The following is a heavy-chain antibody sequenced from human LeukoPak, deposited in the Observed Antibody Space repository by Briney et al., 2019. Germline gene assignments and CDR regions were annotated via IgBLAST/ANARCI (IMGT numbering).Heavy chain of an antibody. J-gene: IGHJ6*02. CDR1: GFTFSSNY. D-gene: IGHD2-2*01. V-gene: IGHV3-66*01. CDR2: IYSGGST. CDR3: ARDPYPYYYYYGMDV. Sequence: PGGSLRLSCAASGFTFSSNYMSWVRQAPGKGLEWVSVIYSGGSTYYADSVKGRFTISRDNSKNTLYLQMNSLRAEDTAVYYCARDPYPYYYYYGMDVWGQGTTVTVSS.